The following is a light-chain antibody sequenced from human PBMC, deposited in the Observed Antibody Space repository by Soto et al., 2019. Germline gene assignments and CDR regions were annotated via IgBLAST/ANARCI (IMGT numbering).Light chain of an antibody. Sequence: EVVLTQSPGTLSLSPGERATLSCRASQSVSSNYLAWCQQKSGQAPRLLIYGASSRATGIPDRFSGSGSGTDFTLTISRLEPEDFAVYYCQQYGSSPWTFGQGTKVDIK. CDR1: QSVSSNY. J-gene: IGKJ1*01. CDR2: GAS. CDR3: QQYGSSPWT. V-gene: IGKV3-20*01.